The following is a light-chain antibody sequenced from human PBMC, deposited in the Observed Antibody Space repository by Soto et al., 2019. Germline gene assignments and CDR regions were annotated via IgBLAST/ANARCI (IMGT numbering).Light chain of an antibody. CDR3: QVWDRSSDHRVV. Sequence: SYELTQPPSVSVAPGKTARISCERNNIGTKSVHWYQQKPGQAPVLVIYYDSARPSGIPARFSGSNAGNTATLTISTVEAGDEADYYCQVWDRSSDHRVVLGGGTKVTVL. CDR1: NIGTKS. CDR2: YDS. V-gene: IGLV3-21*04. J-gene: IGLJ2*01.